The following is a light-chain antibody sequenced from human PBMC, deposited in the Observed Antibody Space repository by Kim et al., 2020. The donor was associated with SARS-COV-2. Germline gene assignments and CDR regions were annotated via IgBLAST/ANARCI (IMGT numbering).Light chain of an antibody. J-gene: IGKJ2*03. V-gene: IGKV3-20*01. CDR2: GAS. Sequence: LAPGERAPLSCRASQSMASAYLAWYQPKPGQAPWLLREGASSRATDIPVKFSGSGSGTDVSLTISRQEDEDIAVYYCQQYASTFYSFGQGTKLEI. CDR3: QQYASTFYS. CDR1: QSMASAY.